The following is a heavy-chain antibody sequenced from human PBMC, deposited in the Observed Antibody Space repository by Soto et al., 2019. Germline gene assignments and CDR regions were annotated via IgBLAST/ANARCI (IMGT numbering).Heavy chain of an antibody. D-gene: IGHD3-22*01. J-gene: IGHJ4*02. CDR1: GYTFTGYY. CDR3: ARRKGDYYDSSGYHYYFDY. Sequence: ASVKVSFKASGYTFTGYYMHWSRQAPGQGLEWMGWINPNSGGTKSAQKFQGRVTMTRDTSISTAYMELSRLRSDDTAVYYCARRKGDYYDSSGYHYYFDYWGQGTLVTVSS. V-gene: IGHV1-2*02. CDR2: INPNSGGT.